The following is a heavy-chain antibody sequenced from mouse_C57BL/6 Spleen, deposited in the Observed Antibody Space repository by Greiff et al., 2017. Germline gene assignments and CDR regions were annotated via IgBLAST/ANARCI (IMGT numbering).Heavy chain of an antibody. CDR3: ARIRDGDY. CDR2: IYPSDSET. Sequence: QVQLQQPGAELVRPGSSVKLSCKASGYTFTSYWMDWVKQRPGQGLEWIGNIYPSDSETHYNQKFKDKATLTVDKSSSTAYMQLSSLTSEDSAVYYCARIRDGDYWGQGTTLTVSS. J-gene: IGHJ2*01. V-gene: IGHV1-61*01. CDR1: GYTFTSYW.